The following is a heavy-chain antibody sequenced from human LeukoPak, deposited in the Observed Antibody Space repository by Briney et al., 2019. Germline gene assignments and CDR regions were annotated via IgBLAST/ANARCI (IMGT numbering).Heavy chain of an antibody. V-gene: IGHV3-23*01. CDR1: GFTFSDFA. Sequence: GGSLSLSCAASGFTFSDFAMSWVRQAPGKGLECVSVISSSGGSTYSADSVKARFTISRDNSKNTLYLQMNSLTADDTAVYYCAKGHSDYGTGFDLWGQGTLVTVPS. CDR2: ISSSGGST. CDR3: AKGHSDYGTGFDL. D-gene: IGHD4-17*01. J-gene: IGHJ4*02.